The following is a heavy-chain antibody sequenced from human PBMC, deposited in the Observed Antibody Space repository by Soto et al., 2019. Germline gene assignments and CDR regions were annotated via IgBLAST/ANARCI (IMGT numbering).Heavy chain of an antibody. CDR1: GYTFTTYY. D-gene: IGHD2-21*01. CDR3: ARGLAVAYSPALL. V-gene: IGHV1-46*01. CDR2: INPGGGST. J-gene: IGHJ4*02. Sequence: QVQLVQSGAEVKKPGASVRVSCKASGYTFTTYYMHWVRQAPGQGLEWIGIINPGGGSTSYAQKLHGRVTMTRDTSTSTVYMELSSLRSEDTVVYYCARGLAVAYSPALLWGQGTLVTVSS.